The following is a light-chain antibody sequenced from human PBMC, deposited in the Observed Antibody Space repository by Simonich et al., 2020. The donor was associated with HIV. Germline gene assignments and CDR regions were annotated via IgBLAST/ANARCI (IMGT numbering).Light chain of an antibody. J-gene: IGKJ1*01. V-gene: IGKV4-1*01. CDR2: WAS. CDR3: QQYNNWPRT. Sequence: DIVMTQSPDSLAVSLGERATINCKSSQSVLYSSNNKNYLAWYQQKPGQPPNLLIYWASTREFGVPDRFSGSGSGTDFTLTISSLQAEDVAVYYCQQYNNWPRTFGQGTKVDIK. CDR1: QSVLYSSNNKNY.